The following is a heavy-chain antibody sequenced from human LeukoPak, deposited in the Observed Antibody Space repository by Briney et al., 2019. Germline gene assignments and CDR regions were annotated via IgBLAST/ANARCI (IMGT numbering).Heavy chain of an antibody. CDR2: INTDGTST. J-gene: IGHJ6*02. Sequence: GGSLRLSCAASGFTFTSYWMHWVRQAPGQGLVWVSRINTDGTSTNYADSVKGRFTISKDNAKNTLYLQLSSLTAEDTAVYYCAKDLITMVRGSPMDVWGQGTTVTVSS. CDR1: GFTFTSYW. D-gene: IGHD3-10*01. CDR3: AKDLITMVRGSPMDV. V-gene: IGHV3-74*01.